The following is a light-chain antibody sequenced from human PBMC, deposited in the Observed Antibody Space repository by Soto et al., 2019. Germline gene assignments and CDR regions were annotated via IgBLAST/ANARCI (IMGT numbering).Light chain of an antibody. V-gene: IGKV3-15*01. CDR1: QSVRSN. J-gene: IGKJ4*01. Sequence: EIVMTQSPATLSVSPGERATLSCRASQSVRSNLAWYQQKPGQAPRLLIYGASTRATGVPARFSGSGSGTDFTLTISSLQPEDFAIYFCQQSYSTPLTFGGGTKVEIK. CDR3: QQSYSTPLT. CDR2: GAS.